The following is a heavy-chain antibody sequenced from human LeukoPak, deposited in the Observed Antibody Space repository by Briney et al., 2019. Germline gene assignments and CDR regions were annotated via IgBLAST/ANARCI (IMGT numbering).Heavy chain of an antibody. CDR2: IYIGGST. Sequence: SETLSLTCNVSGDFITSGTYYWNWIRQPAGKGLEWIGRIYIGGSTNYNPSLKSRVTISLDTSQNQFSLKLTSVTAADTAVYYCASHYGDSYFGFWGQGTLVTVSS. CDR3: ASHYGDSYFGF. V-gene: IGHV4-61*02. CDR1: GDFITSGTYY. J-gene: IGHJ4*02. D-gene: IGHD4-17*01.